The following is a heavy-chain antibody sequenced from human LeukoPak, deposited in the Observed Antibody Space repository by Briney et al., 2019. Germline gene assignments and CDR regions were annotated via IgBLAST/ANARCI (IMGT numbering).Heavy chain of an antibody. Sequence: GGSLRLSCAASGFTFSSYWMHWVRQAPGKGLVWVSRINTDGSGTDYADSVKGRFTMSRDNAENTLYLQMSSLRAEDTAVYYCARILYYKIGRSTVTFASEIDYWGQGALVTVSS. CDR2: INTDGSGT. V-gene: IGHV3-74*01. CDR1: GFTFSSYW. CDR3: ARILYYKIGRSTVTFASEIDY. J-gene: IGHJ4*02. D-gene: IGHD4-11*01.